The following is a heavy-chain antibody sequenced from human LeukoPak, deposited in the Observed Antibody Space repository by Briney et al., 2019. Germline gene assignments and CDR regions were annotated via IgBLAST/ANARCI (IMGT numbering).Heavy chain of an antibody. V-gene: IGHV3-21*01. CDR2: VSSRSTYT. Sequence: AGSLRLSCAASGFTFSIHGMNWVRQAPGKGLEWVASVSSRSTYTHFADSVKGRFPIYRDDADESLFLHMNGLRVEDTAVYYCARESYDWSGHFPRDFDYWGQGTLVAVSS. CDR3: ARESYDWSGHFPRDFDY. J-gene: IGHJ4*02. CDR1: GFTFSIHG. D-gene: IGHD3-3*01.